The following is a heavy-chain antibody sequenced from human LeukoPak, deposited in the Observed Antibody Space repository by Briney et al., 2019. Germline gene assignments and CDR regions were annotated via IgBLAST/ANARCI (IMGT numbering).Heavy chain of an antibody. CDR3: ARGGWYGDY. J-gene: IGHJ4*02. Sequence: GGSLGLSCAASGFTFSSHWMSWVRQAPGKGLEWVANIKQDGSEKYYVDSVKGRFTISRDNAKNSLYLQMNSLRAEDTAVYYCARGGWYGDYWGQGTLLSVSS. V-gene: IGHV3-7*04. D-gene: IGHD6-19*01. CDR2: IKQDGSEK. CDR1: GFTFSSHW.